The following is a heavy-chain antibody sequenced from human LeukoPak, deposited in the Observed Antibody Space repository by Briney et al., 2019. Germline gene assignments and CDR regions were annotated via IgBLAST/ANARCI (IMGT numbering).Heavy chain of an antibody. CDR2: ISYDGSNK. CDR3: ARDRGVGAISPINWFDP. J-gene: IGHJ5*02. D-gene: IGHD1-26*01. V-gene: IGHV3-30-3*01. CDR1: GFTFSSYA. Sequence: GGSLRLSCAASGFTFSSYAMHWARQAPGKGLEWVAVISYDGSNKYYADSVKGRFTISRDNSKNTLYLQMNSLRAEDTAVYYCARDRGVGAISPINWFDPWGQGTLVTVSS.